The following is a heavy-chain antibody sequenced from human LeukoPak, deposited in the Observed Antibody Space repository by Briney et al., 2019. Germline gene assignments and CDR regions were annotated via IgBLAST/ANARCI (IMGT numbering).Heavy chain of an antibody. CDR3: ARYSSSPEALNFDY. V-gene: IGHV4-31*03. CDR2: IYYSGST. Sequence: PSETLSLTCTVSGGSISSGGYYWSWIRQHPGKGLEWIGYIYYSGSTYYNPSLKSRVTISVDTSKNQFSLKLSSVTAADTAVYYCARYSSSPEALNFDYWGQGTLVTVSS. CDR1: GGSISSGGYY. D-gene: IGHD6-13*01. J-gene: IGHJ4*02.